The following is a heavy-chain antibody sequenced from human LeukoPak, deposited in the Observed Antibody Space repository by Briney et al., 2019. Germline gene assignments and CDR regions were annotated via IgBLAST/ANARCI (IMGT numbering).Heavy chain of an antibody. CDR3: ARRRIQLWPPAEFDY. Sequence: GASVKVSCKASGYTFTGYYMHWVRQAPEQGLEWMGRINPNSGGTNYAQRFQGRVTMTRDTSISTAYMELSRLRSDDTAVYYCARRRIQLWPPAEFDYWGQGTLVTVSS. V-gene: IGHV1-2*06. J-gene: IGHJ4*02. CDR1: GYTFTGYY. CDR2: INPNSGGT. D-gene: IGHD5-18*01.